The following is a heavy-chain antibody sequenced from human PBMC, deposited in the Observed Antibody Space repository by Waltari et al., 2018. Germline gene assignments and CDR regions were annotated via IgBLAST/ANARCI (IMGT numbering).Heavy chain of an antibody. V-gene: IGHV3-23*04. CDR3: ARSLASVDSS. D-gene: IGHD3-16*01. CDR2: ISSDGGST. CDR1: GFRFGTYA. Sequence: EVQWVESGGGLVQRGESMSLSCSASGFRFGTYALDWVRQAPGKGLEWVSAISSDGGSTYYADSVKGRLTVSRDNSKNTLYLQIHNLRAEDTATYYCARSLASVDSSWGQGILVTVSP. J-gene: IGHJ5*02.